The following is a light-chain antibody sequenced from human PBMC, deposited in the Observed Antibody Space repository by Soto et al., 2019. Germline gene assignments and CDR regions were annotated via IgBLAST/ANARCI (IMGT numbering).Light chain of an antibody. CDR1: QSISSW. J-gene: IGKJ1*01. V-gene: IGKV1-5*03. CDR3: QHYNNCLA. CDR2: KAS. Sequence: DIQLTQSPSTLSASVGDRVTITCRASQSISSWLAWYQQKPGKAPKLLIYKASTLQSGVPSRFSGSGSGTEFTLTITSLKPDDFASYFCQHYNNCLAFGQGTKVEIK.